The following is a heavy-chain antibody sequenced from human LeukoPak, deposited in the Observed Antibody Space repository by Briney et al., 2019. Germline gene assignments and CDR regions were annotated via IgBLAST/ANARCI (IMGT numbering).Heavy chain of an antibody. V-gene: IGHV4-30-4*01. J-gene: IGHJ5*02. D-gene: IGHD3-16*01. CDR3: AGQYYDYVWGSFYKQFDP. Sequence: SETLSLTCTVSGGSISSGDYYWSWIRQPPGTGLEWIGYIYYSGSTYYNPSLKSRVTISVDTSKNQFSLKLSSVTAADTAVYYCAGQYYDYVWGSFYKQFDPWGQGTLVTVSS. CDR1: GGSISSGDYY. CDR2: IYYSGST.